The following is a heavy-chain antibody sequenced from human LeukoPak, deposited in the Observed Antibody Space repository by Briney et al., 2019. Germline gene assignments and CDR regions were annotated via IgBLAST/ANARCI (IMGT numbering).Heavy chain of an antibody. D-gene: IGHD3-22*01. CDR1: GGSISSSSYY. CDR3: ARGRYDSNGWYHEFDS. CDR2: INYSGST. J-gene: IGHJ4*02. Sequence: PSETLSLTCTVSGGSISSSSYYWVWIRQPRGKGLEWIGSINYSGSTYYNPSLKSRVTISVDTSNNKFSLKLTSVTAADTAVYYCARGRYDSNGWYHEFDSWGQGTLLTVSS. V-gene: IGHV4-39*01.